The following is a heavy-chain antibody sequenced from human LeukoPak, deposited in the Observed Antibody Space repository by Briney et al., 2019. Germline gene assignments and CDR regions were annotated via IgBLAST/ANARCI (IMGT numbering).Heavy chain of an antibody. J-gene: IGHJ4*02. Sequence: SETLSLTCTVSGGSISGYFWSWIRQAPGKGLEWIGYIFYRGSTNYNPSLKSRVTISVDTSRNQFSLKLSSVTAADTAVYYCARWIRDGYNYGDHWGQGSLVTVSS. CDR2: IFYRGST. D-gene: IGHD5-24*01. V-gene: IGHV4-59*01. CDR3: ARWIRDGYNYGDH. CDR1: GGSISGYF.